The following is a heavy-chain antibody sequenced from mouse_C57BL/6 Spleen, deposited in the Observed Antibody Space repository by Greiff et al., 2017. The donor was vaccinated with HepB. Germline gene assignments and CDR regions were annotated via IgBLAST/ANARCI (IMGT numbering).Heavy chain of an antibody. Sequence: QVQLQQPGAELVKPGASVKMSCKASGYTFTSYWITWVKQRPGQGLEWIGDIYPGSGSTNYNEKFKSKATLTVDTSSSTAYMQLSSLTSEDSAVYYCARRNDYDVQVFDYWGQGTTLTVSS. V-gene: IGHV1-55*01. J-gene: IGHJ2*01. CDR3: ARRNDYDVQVFDY. D-gene: IGHD2-4*01. CDR1: GYTFTSYW. CDR2: IYPGSGST.